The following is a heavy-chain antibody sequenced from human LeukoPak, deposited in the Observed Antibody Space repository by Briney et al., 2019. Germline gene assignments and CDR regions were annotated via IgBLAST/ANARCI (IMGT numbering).Heavy chain of an antibody. Sequence: GSLRLSCAASGFTFSSYEMNWVRQAPGKGLEWVSYISSSGSTIYYADSVKGRFTISRDNTKSSLYLQINSLRAEDTAVYYCARDGTAAGLYFDLWGQGTLVTVSS. V-gene: IGHV3-48*03. CDR3: ARDGTAAGLYFDL. D-gene: IGHD6-13*01. CDR1: GFTFSSYE. CDR2: ISSSGSTI. J-gene: IGHJ4*01.